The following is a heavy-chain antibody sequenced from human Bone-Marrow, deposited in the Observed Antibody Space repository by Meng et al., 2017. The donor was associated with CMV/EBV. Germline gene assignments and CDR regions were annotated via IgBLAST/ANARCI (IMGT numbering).Heavy chain of an antibody. Sequence: SCAASGFTFSSYSVNWVRQPPGKGLEWIGEINHSGSTNYNPSLKSRVTISVDTSKNQFSLKLSSVTAADTAVYYCAKPYYYDSSGYFDYWGQGTLVTVSS. CDR3: AKPYYYDSSGYFDY. CDR2: INHSGST. V-gene: IGHV4-34*08. CDR1: GFTFSSYS. J-gene: IGHJ4*02. D-gene: IGHD3-22*01.